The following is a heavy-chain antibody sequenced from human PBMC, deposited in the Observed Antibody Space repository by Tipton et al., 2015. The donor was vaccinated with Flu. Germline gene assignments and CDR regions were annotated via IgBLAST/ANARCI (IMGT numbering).Heavy chain of an antibody. CDR1: GFSFNSYE. D-gene: IGHD3-16*01. V-gene: IGHV3-48*03. CDR3: ARGFIRLCDY. J-gene: IGHJ4*02. CDR2: ISPSGSTR. Sequence: SLRLSCAASGFSFNSYELNWVRQAPGKGLEWVSLISPSGSTRYYADSVKGRFTISRDNAKHELYLELNSLRAEDTAVYYCARGFIRLCDYWGQGTLVIVSS.